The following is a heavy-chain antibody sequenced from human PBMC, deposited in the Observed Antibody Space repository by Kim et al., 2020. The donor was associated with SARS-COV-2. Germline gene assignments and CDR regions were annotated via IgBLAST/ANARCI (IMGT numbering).Heavy chain of an antibody. CDR3: ARHPSRAARGRSSFDY. Sequence: SETLSLTCTVSGGSISSSSYYWGWIRQPPGKGLEWIGSIYYSGSTYYNPSLKSRVTISVDTSKNQFSLKLSSVTAADTAVYYCARHPSRAARGRSSFDYWGQGTLVTVSS. CDR2: IYYSGST. CDR1: GGSISSSSYY. V-gene: IGHV4-39*01. D-gene: IGHD6-6*01. J-gene: IGHJ4*02.